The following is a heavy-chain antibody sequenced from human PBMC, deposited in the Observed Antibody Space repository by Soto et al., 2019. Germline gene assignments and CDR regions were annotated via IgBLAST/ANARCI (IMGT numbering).Heavy chain of an antibody. CDR3: ARVSRGSGGYRRGGGGPYVDV. V-gene: IGHV1-2*02. D-gene: IGHD6-13*01. Sequence: KASGYTFTGHYMQWVRQAPGQGLEWMGWINPNSGDTNYAQKFQGRVTMTRDTSISTVYMELSRLRSDDTALYYCARVSRGSGGYRRGGGGPYVDVWGQGTTVTVSS. CDR2: INPNSGDT. CDR1: GYTFTGHY. J-gene: IGHJ6*02.